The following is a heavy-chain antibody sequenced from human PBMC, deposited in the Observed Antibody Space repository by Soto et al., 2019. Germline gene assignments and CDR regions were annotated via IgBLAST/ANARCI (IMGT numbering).Heavy chain of an antibody. V-gene: IGHV4-4*07. Sequence: SETLSLTCTVSGGSISSYYCSWIRQSAGKGLEWIGRIDTSGTTHYNPSLRSRVTMSVDASKNQFSLNLSSVTAADTAVYFCARGPRGYVYYHGMDVWGQGTTVTVSS. CDR3: ARGPRGYVYYHGMDV. CDR2: IDTSGTT. D-gene: IGHD3-10*01. J-gene: IGHJ6*02. CDR1: GGSISSYY.